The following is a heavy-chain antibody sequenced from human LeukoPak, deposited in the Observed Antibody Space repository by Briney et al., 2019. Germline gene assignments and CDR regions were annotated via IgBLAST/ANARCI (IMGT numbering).Heavy chain of an antibody. J-gene: IGHJ5*02. V-gene: IGHV3-15*01. D-gene: IGHD1-1*01. Sequence: PGGSLRLSCAASGFTFNNAWMSWVRQAPGKGLEWVGRIKSKTDGGTIDYAAPVKGRFTISRDESKNTVYLQMNSLKTEDTAVYYCTTFLSGGTEVPWGQGAVVTVSS. CDR1: GFTFNNAW. CDR2: IKSKTDGGTI. CDR3: TTFLSGGTEVP.